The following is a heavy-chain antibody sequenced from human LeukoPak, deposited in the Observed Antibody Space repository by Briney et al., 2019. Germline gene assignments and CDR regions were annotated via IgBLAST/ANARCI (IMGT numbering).Heavy chain of an antibody. CDR3: ARQIIRGQYLVHFDY. CDR1: GGSISSNSYY. D-gene: IGHD6-13*01. J-gene: IGHJ4*02. CDR2: IYYGGST. V-gene: IGHV4-39*01. Sequence: SETLSLTCTVSGGSISSNSYYWAWIRQPPEKGPEWIGSIYYGGSTHYTPSLKSRVTISVDTSRNQFSLKVSSVTAADTAVYYCARQIIRGQYLVHFDYWSQGILVTVSS.